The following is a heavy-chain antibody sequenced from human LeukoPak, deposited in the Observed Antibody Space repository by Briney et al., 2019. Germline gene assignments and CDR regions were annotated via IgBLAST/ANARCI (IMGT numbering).Heavy chain of an antibody. J-gene: IGHJ4*02. Sequence: GGSLRLSCAASGFTFSSYAMHWVRQAPGKGLEWVAVISYDGSNKYYADSVKGRFTISRDNSKNTLYLQMNSLRAEDTAVYYCARDVEAVAGRYFAYWGQGALVTVSS. D-gene: IGHD6-19*01. CDR3: ARDVEAVAGRYFAY. CDR1: GFTFSSYA. CDR2: ISYDGSNK. V-gene: IGHV3-30-3*01.